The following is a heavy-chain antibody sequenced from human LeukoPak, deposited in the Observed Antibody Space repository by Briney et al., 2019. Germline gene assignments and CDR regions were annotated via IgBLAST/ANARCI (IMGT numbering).Heavy chain of an antibody. V-gene: IGHV4-34*01. J-gene: IGHJ2*01. D-gene: IGHD4-23*01. CDR3: ARVNGGNSMWYFDL. Sequence: SETLSLTCAVYGGSFSGYYWSWIRQPPGKGLEWIGEINHSGSTNYNPSLKSRVTISVDTSKNQFSLKLSSVTAADTAVYYCARVNGGNSMWYFDLWGRGTLVTVSS. CDR1: GGSFSGYY. CDR2: INHSGST.